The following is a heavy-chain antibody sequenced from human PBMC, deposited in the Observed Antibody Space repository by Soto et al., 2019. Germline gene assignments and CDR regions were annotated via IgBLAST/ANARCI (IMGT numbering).Heavy chain of an antibody. CDR3: GKVLIGATRHTDVDS. D-gene: IGHD2-15*01. CDR2: IYYDEST. V-gene: IGHV4-39*01. CDR1: GVSLNSGHYY. Sequence: SETLSLTCTVSGVSLNSGHYYWVWVRQSPGKGLAWIASIYYDESTYYNPSLKSRVTISTDKPKNQFSLTLKSVTAADTAVYYCGKVLIGATRHTDVDSWGQGALVTVSS. J-gene: IGHJ4*02.